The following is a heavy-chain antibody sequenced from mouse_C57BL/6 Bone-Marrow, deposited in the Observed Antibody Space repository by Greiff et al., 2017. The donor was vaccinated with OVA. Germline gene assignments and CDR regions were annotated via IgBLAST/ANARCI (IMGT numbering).Heavy chain of an antibody. CDR2: ISDGGSYT. D-gene: IGHD2-3*01. J-gene: IGHJ3*01. V-gene: IGHV5-4*03. CDR3: ARGDGYPWFAY. CDR1: GFTFSSYA. Sequence: EVKLVESGGGLVKPGGSLKLSCAASGFTFSSYAMSWVRQTPEKRLEWVATISDGGSYTYYPDNVKGRFTISRDNAKNNLYLQMSHLKSEDTAMYYCARGDGYPWFAYWGLGTLVTVSA.